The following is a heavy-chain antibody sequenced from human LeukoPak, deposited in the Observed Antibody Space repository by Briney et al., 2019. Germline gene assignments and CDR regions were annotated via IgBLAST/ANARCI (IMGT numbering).Heavy chain of an antibody. Sequence: GGSLTLSCAASGFTFSSYSMNWVRQAPGKGLEWVSSISSSSSYIYYADSVKGRFTISRDNAKNSLYLQMNSLRAEDTAVYYCARDGYSSGWYAYFYMDVWGKGTTVTISS. J-gene: IGHJ6*03. D-gene: IGHD6-19*01. CDR3: ARDGYSSGWYAYFYMDV. V-gene: IGHV3-21*01. CDR1: GFTFSSYS. CDR2: ISSSSSYI.